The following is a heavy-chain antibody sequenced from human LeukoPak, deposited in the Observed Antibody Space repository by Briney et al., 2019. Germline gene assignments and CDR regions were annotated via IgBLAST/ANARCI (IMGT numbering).Heavy chain of an antibody. CDR1: GGSVSSGSYY. CDR3: ARELSTVTTFDY. J-gene: IGHJ4*02. CDR2: IYYSGST. V-gene: IGHV4-61*01. Sequence: SEILSLTCTVSGGSVSSGSYYWSWIRQPPGKGLEWIGYIYYSGSTNYNPSLKSRVTISVDTSKNQFSLKLSSVTAADTAVYHCARELSTVTTFDYWGQGTLVTVSS. D-gene: IGHD4-17*01.